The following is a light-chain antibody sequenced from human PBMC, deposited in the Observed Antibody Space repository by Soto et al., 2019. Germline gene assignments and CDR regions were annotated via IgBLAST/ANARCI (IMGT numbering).Light chain of an antibody. CDR1: RSVSSNY. V-gene: IGKV3-20*01. CDR2: RTS. Sequence: EIVLTQSPDTLSLSPGKRASLSCRASRSVSSNYLAWFQQKPGPAPRLLIYRTSNRATGIPDRFSGSGSGTEFTLTISRLEPEDFAMYYCQQYGSSPYTFGQGTKVDIK. CDR3: QQYGSSPYT. J-gene: IGKJ2*01.